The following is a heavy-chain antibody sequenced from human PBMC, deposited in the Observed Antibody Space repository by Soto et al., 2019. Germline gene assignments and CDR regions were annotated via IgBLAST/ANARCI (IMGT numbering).Heavy chain of an antibody. D-gene: IGHD2-2*02. Sequence: QVQLVESGGGVVQPGRSLRLSCAASGFTFSSYGMHWVRQAPGKGLEWVAVIWYDGSNKYYADSVKGRFTISRDNSKNTLYLQMTSLRGEDTAVYYCARLGLGYCSSTICYRGVYYYGMDVWGQGTTVTVSS. J-gene: IGHJ6*02. CDR3: ARLGLGYCSSTICYRGVYYYGMDV. CDR1: GFTFSSYG. V-gene: IGHV3-33*01. CDR2: IWYDGSNK.